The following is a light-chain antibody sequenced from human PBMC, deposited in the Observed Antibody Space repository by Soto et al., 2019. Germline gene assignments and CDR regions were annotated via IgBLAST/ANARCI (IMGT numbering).Light chain of an antibody. CDR3: SSYTTSSTLV. CDR1: SSDVGGYDY. V-gene: IGLV2-14*03. J-gene: IGLJ2*01. Sequence: QSALTQPASVSGSPGQSITISCTGSSSDVGGYDYVSWYQQYSGTVPKLINYDVSHRPSGISPRFSGSKSGNTASLTVSGLQAEDEAEYFCSSYTTSSTLVFGGGTKLTVL. CDR2: DVS.